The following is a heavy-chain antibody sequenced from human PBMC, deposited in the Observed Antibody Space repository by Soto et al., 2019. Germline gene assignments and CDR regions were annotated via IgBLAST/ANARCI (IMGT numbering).Heavy chain of an antibody. Sequence: QLQLQESGPGLVKPSETLSLTCSVSGDSINSDKYYWGWIRQPPGKGLEWIGSIYFRGNTYYNPSLLTRVTISLAKSKCPFSLQLNSVTAADSAVYFCARLEGLATSSYYFDFWGQGALVTVSS. V-gene: IGHV4-39*01. CDR2: IYFRGNT. CDR3: ARLEGLATSSYYFDF. CDR1: GDSINSDKYY. J-gene: IGHJ4*02. D-gene: IGHD6-6*01.